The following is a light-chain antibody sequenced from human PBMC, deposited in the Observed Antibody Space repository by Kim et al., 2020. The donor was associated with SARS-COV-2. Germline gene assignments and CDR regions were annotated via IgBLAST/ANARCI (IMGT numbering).Light chain of an antibody. J-gene: IGLJ3*02. Sequence: SVSVSPRHKARITCSGEVLAKKYARWLQQKPGPALVLVIYKDSERPSGIPERFSGSSSGTTVTLTISGAQVEDEADYYCYSAADKVFGGGTQLTVL. CDR2: KDS. CDR3: YSAADKV. CDR1: VLAKKY. V-gene: IGLV3-27*01.